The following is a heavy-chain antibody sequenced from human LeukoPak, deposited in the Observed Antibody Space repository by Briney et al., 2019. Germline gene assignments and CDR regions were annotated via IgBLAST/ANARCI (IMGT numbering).Heavy chain of an antibody. D-gene: IGHD3-10*01. V-gene: IGHV5-51*01. J-gene: IGHJ3*02. CDR1: GYRFTSSW. CDR3: ASPHRGQVAFDI. CDR2: TYPGDSDT. Sequence: GESLQISSKGSGYRFTSSWIGWVRQMPGKGLAWIGITYPGDSDTRYSPSFEGQVTISADKSISTAYLQWSSLKASDTAMYYCASPHRGQVAFDIWGQGTMVTVSS.